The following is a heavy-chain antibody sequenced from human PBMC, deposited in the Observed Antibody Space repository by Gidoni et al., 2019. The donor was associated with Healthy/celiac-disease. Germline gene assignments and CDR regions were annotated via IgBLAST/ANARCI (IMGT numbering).Heavy chain of an antibody. Sequence: EVQLVESGGCLVQPGGSLRLSCAASGFTFSSYDMHWVLQATGKGLEWVSAIGTAGDTYYPGSVKGRFTISRENAKNSLCLQMNSLRAGDTAVYYCARAGAGEYYGDYDYWGQGTLVTVSS. CDR3: ARAGAGEYYGDYDY. D-gene: IGHD4-17*01. V-gene: IGHV3-13*01. J-gene: IGHJ4*02. CDR2: IGTAGDT. CDR1: GFTFSSYD.